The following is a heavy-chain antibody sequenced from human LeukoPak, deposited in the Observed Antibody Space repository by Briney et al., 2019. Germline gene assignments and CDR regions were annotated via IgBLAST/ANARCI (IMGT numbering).Heavy chain of an antibody. Sequence: GGSLRLSCAASGFTFSSYAMHWVRQAPGKGLEWVAVISYDGSNKYYADSVKGRFTISRGNSKNTLYLQMNSLRAEDTAVYYCASGRSIAARFDYWGQGTLVTVSS. CDR3: ASGRSIAARFDY. V-gene: IGHV3-30*04. D-gene: IGHD6-6*01. CDR2: ISYDGSNK. CDR1: GFTFSSYA. J-gene: IGHJ4*02.